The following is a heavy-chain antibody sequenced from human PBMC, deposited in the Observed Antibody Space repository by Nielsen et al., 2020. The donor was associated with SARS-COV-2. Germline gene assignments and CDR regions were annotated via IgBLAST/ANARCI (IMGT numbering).Heavy chain of an antibody. V-gene: IGHV3-74*01. Sequence: GESLKISCAASGFTFSYYWMHWVRQAPGKGLVWVSRINGDGISTAYADSVKGRFTISRDNAKNTLFLQMNSLRAEDTAVYYCARMYYYGSGSYPKNYYYYYAIDVWGQGTTVTVSS. J-gene: IGHJ6*02. D-gene: IGHD3-10*01. CDR2: INGDGIST. CDR1: GFTFSYYW. CDR3: ARMYYYGSGSYPKNYYYYYAIDV.